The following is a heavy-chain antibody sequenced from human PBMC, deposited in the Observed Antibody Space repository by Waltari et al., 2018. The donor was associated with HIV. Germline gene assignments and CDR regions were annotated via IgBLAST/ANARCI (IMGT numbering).Heavy chain of an antibody. CDR1: GGTFSSYA. J-gene: IGHJ3*02. CDR2: IIPIFGTA. Sequence: QVQLVQSGAEVKKPGSSVKVSCKASGGTFSSYAISWVRQAPGQGLEWMGGIIPIFGTANYAQKFQGRVTITADESTSTAYMELSSLRSEDTAVYYCAYRRITMVRGVITADAFDIWGQGTMVTVSS. CDR3: AYRRITMVRGVITADAFDI. D-gene: IGHD3-10*01. V-gene: IGHV1-69*01.